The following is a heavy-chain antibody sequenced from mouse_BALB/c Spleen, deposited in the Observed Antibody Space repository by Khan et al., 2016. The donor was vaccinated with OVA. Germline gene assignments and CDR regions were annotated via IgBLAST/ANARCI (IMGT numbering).Heavy chain of an antibody. CDR3: ARGYDFFAY. CDR1: GYSFTGYY. CDR2: VNPNTGNT. Sequence: VQLKQSGPDLVKPGASGKMSCKASGYSFTGYYMNWVKQSHGKSLECIGRVNPNTGNTNYNQKFKGKAILIVDTSSSTAYMELRSLTSEDSAVYYCARGYDFFAYWGQGTLVTVSA. V-gene: IGHV1-26*01. J-gene: IGHJ3*01. D-gene: IGHD2-14*01.